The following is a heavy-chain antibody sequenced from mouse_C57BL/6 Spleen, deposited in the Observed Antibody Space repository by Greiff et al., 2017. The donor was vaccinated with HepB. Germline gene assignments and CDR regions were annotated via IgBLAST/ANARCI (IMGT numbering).Heavy chain of an antibody. Sequence: VQRVESGAELARPGASVKMSCKASGYTFTSYTMHWVKQRPGQGLEWIGYINPSSGYTKYNQKFKDKATLTADKSSSTAYMQLSSLTSEDSAVYYCARTGNYVDYAMDYWGQGTSVTVSS. CDR3: ARTGNYVDYAMDY. V-gene: IGHV1-4*01. J-gene: IGHJ4*01. CDR2: INPSSGYT. CDR1: GYTFTSYT. D-gene: IGHD2-1*01.